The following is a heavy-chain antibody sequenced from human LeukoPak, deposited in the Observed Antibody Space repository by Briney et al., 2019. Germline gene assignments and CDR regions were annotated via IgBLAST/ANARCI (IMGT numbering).Heavy chain of an antibody. V-gene: IGHV3-23*01. CDR2: ISGRGCST. D-gene: IGHD3-16*01. CDR3: ANKGGEH. CDR1: GFTFSSYA. Sequence: PGGSLRLSCAASGFTFSSYAMSWVRQAPGKGLEWVSAISGRGCSTYSADSVKGRFAISRDNSKNPLYLQMNSPRAEDTAVYYCANKGGEHWGQGTLVTVSS. J-gene: IGHJ1*01.